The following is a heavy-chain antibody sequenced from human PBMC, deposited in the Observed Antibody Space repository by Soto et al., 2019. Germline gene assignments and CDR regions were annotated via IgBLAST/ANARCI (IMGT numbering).Heavy chain of an antibody. CDR1: GFTFGTTD. J-gene: IGHJ5*02. D-gene: IGHD3-10*01. Sequence: QLLQSGGGLVQPGGSLTLSCAASGFTFGTTDMSWVRQAPGEGLEWVSTIDGSGGITYYADCVKGRFTISRYNSRNHVYLQMHSLRGGDTALYYCVKNSGRFNTWGQGALVTVSS. CDR2: IDGSGGIT. V-gene: IGHV3-23*01. CDR3: VKNSGRFNT.